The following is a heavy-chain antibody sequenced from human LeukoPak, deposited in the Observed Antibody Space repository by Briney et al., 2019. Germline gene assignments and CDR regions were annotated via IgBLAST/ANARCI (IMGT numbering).Heavy chain of an antibody. J-gene: IGHJ4*02. CDR3: AKVEIDDEWELLPYYFDY. CDR2: ISGSGGST. Sequence: PGGSLRLSCAASGFTFSSYAMSWVRQAPGKGLEWVSAISGSGGSTYYADSVKGRFTISRDNSKNTLYLQMNSLRAEDTAVYYCAKVEIDDEWELLPYYFDYWGQGTLVTVSS. CDR1: GFTFSSYA. V-gene: IGHV3-23*01. D-gene: IGHD1-26*01.